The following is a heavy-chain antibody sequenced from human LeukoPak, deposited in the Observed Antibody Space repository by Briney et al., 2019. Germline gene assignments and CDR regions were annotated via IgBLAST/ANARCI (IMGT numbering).Heavy chain of an antibody. D-gene: IGHD7-27*01. J-gene: IGHJ4*02. CDR3: ARDHNWGPDY. CDR1: GYTFTGYY. V-gene: IGHV1-2*02. Sequence: ASVKVSCKASGYTFTGYYMHWLRQAPGQGLEWMAWIHPKTGVTNYAEGFQGRLSLTRDTSISTLYMELNSLTSDDTAVYYCARDHNWGPDYWGQGTLVSVSS. CDR2: IHPKTGVT.